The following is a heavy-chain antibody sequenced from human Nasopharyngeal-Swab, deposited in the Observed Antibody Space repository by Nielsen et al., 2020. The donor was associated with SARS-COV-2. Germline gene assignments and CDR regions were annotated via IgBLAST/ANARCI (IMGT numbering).Heavy chain of an antibody. CDR1: GDTLTELS. J-gene: IGHJ6*02. CDR2: FDPRDGQT. Sequence: ASVKVSCKVSGDTLTELSMHWVRQAPGKGLEWMGGFDPRDGQTVYAQKFQGRVTMTEDTSTDTAYMELSGLTSDDTAVYYCATDRRWNYYYGMEVWGQGTTATVSS. D-gene: IGHD2-15*01. CDR3: ATDRRWNYYYGMEV. V-gene: IGHV1-24*01.